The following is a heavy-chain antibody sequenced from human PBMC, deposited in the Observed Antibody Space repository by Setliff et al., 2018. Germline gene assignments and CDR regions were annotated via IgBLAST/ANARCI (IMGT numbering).Heavy chain of an antibody. Sequence: SETLSLTCTVSGGSISNYYWSRIRQPAGKGLEWIGRIYTSGSTNYNPSLKSRVTMSVDTSKNQFSLKPSSVTAADTAVYYCARKGISALSGAFDMWGQGTMVTVSS. D-gene: IGHD1-26*01. CDR3: ARKGISALSGAFDM. CDR1: GGSISNYY. V-gene: IGHV4-4*07. CDR2: IYTSGST. J-gene: IGHJ3*02.